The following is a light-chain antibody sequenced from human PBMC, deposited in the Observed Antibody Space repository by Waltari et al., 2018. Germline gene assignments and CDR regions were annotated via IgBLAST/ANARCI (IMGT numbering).Light chain of an antibody. CDR1: QTVSKNY. V-gene: IGKV4-1*01. CDR2: WAS. Sequence: EIVLTQSPGTLSLSPGERATLSCRASQTVSKNYLAWYQQNPGQAPKLLIYWASTRESGVPDRFSGSGSGTDFTLTISSLQAEDVAVYYCQQYYDTPYTFGQGTKLEIK. J-gene: IGKJ2*01. CDR3: QQYYDTPYT.